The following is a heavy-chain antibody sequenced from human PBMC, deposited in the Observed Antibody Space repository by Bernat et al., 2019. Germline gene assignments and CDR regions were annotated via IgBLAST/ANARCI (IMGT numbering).Heavy chain of an antibody. CDR3: AKALSGSATGRGYHFDH. D-gene: IGHD1-26*01. J-gene: IGHJ4*02. CDR1: GFTFSSYA. Sequence: QVQLVESGGGVVQPGRSLRLSCAASGFTFSSYAMHWVRQAPGKGLEWVAVISYDGSYKNNADSMKGRFTISRDNSRQTLYLQMNSLRAEDTAMYYCAKALSGSATGRGYHFDHWGQGTLVTVSS. CDR2: ISYDGSYK. V-gene: IGHV3-30*04.